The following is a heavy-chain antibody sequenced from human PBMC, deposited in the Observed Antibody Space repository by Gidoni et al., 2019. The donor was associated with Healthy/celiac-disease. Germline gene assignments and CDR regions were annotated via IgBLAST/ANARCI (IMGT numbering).Heavy chain of an antibody. CDR3: ATSSRTPTLYYYYGMDV. J-gene: IGHJ6*02. D-gene: IGHD2-2*01. V-gene: IGHV1-24*01. Sequence: QVQLVQSGAEVKQPGPSVKVSCKDSGTTRPESSMPWVRQAPGRGLEWMGGFDPEDGETSYSQKFQRRVSMTEDTSTDTAYMQLSSLRSDDPAVYYCATSSRTPTLYYYYGMDVWGQGTTVTVSS. CDR1: GTTRPESS. CDR2: FDPEDGET.